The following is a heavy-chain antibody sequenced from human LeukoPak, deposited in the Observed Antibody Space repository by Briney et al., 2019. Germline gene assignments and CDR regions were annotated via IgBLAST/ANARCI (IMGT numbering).Heavy chain of an antibody. V-gene: IGHV1-18*01. Sequence: ASVKVSCKASGYTFSSYGISWVRQAPGQGLEWMRWISGYNGNANYAQKLQGRVTMTTDTSTSTAYMELRSLRSDDTAVYYCARENFPTIRGYCTGGSCALDFWGQGTLVTVSS. D-gene: IGHD2-15*01. CDR2: ISGYNGNA. CDR1: GYTFSSYG. CDR3: ARENFPTIRGYCTGGSCALDF. J-gene: IGHJ4*02.